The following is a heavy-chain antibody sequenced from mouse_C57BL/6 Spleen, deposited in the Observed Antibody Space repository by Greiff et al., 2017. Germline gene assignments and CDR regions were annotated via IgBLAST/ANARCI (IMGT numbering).Heavy chain of an antibody. D-gene: IGHD1-1*01. V-gene: IGHV14-4*01. J-gene: IGHJ4*01. CDR2: IDPANGDT. Sequence: VQLQQSGAELVRPGASVKLSCTASGFNIKDDYMPWVKQRPEQGLEWIGWIDPANGDTEYASKFQGKATITADTSSNTAYLQLSSLTSEDTAVYYCTLPFITTVVGYWGQGTSVTVSS. CDR3: TLPFITTVVGY. CDR1: GFNIKDDY.